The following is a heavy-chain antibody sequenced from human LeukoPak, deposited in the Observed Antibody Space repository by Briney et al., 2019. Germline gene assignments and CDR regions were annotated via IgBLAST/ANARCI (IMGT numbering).Heavy chain of an antibody. CDR2: INGSGGTT. CDR1: GFTFSSYA. CDR3: AKKYSTGLDP. D-gene: IGHD2/OR15-2a*01. V-gene: IGHV3-23*01. J-gene: IGHJ5*02. Sequence: PGGSLRLSCAASGFTFSSYAMSWVRQAPGKGLEWVSDINGSGGTTYYADSVKGRFTISRDNSKNTLFLQMNSLRAEDTAVYYCAKKYSTGLDPWGQGTLVTVSS.